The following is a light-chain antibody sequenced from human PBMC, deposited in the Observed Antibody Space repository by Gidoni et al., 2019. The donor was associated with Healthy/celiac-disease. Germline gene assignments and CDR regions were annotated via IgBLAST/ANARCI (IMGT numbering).Light chain of an antibody. CDR2: AES. CDR3: QQSYSTPQT. CDR1: QSISSY. J-gene: IGKJ1*01. V-gene: IGKV1-39*01. Sequence: DIQMTQSPSSLSASVGDRVTITCRASQSISSYLYWYQQRPGKAPKLLIYAESSLQSGVPSRCSGSGSGTDFTLTISSLQPEDFATYYCQQSYSTPQTFGQGTKVEIK.